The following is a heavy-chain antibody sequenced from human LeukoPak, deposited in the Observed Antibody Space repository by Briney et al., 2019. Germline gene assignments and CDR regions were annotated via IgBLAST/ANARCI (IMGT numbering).Heavy chain of an antibody. D-gene: IGHD6-13*01. V-gene: IGHV1-2*02. J-gene: IGHJ3*02. Sequence: ASVKVSRKSSGYTFTCYCLHLLRQAPAQGLEWMGLINPNYGGRNYAEKFKGRVTMTRDTSISTAYMELSRLRSEETAVYYCARVLESYSSSWYGGTEVAFDIWGQGTMVTVSS. CDR3: ARVLESYSSSWYGGTEVAFDI. CDR1: GYTFTCYC. CDR2: INPNYGGR.